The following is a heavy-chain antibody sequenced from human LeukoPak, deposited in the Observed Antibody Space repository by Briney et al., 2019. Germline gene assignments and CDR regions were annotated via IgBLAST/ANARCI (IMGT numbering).Heavy chain of an antibody. CDR2: IYYSGST. J-gene: IGHJ4*02. Sequence: SETLSLTCTVSGGSISSSSYYWGWIRQPPGKGLEWIESIYYSGSTYYNPSLKSRVTISVDTSKNQFSLKLSSVTAADTAVYYCAGHAVLTYYYDYWGQGTLVTVSS. CDR1: GGSISSSSYY. CDR3: AGHAVLTYYYDY. D-gene: IGHD6-19*01. V-gene: IGHV4-39*01.